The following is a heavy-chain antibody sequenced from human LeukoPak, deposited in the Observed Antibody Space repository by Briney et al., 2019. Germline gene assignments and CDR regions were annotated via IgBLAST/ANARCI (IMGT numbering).Heavy chain of an antibody. J-gene: IGHJ6*02. CDR3: AKDLSSAITSALVLDV. CDR2: ITWNRDNI. CDR1: GFTFDDYA. V-gene: IGHV3-9*01. D-gene: IGHD3-22*01. Sequence: GGSLRLSCTVSGFTFDDYAMHWVRHTPGKGLEWVAGITWNRDNIGYGDSVKGRFTISRDNVNDVLYLQMNSLRPEDTALYYCAKDLSSAITSALVLDVWGQGTTV.